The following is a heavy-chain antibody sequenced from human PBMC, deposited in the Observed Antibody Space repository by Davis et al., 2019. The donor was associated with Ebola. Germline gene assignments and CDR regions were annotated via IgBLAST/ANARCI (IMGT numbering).Heavy chain of an antibody. Sequence: SLKISCAASGFTFDDYAMHWVRQAPGKGLEWVSGISWNSGSIGYADSVKGRFTISRDNAKNSLYLQMNSLRAEDTALYYCAKEVQLLSGPTMTDYWGQGTLVTVSS. CDR3: AKEVQLLSGPTMTDY. CDR1: GFTFDDYA. CDR2: ISWNSGSI. V-gene: IGHV3-9*01. D-gene: IGHD2-2*01. J-gene: IGHJ4*02.